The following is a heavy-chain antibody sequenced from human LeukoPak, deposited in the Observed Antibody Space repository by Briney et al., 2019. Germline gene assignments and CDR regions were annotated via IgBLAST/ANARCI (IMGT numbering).Heavy chain of an antibody. J-gene: IGHJ4*02. Sequence: GGSLRLSCAASGFTFDDYAMHWVRQAPGKGLEWGAGISWNSGSIGYADSVKGRFTISRDNAKNSLYLQMNSLRAEDTAVYYCARDARALADYWGLGTLVTVSS. CDR1: GFTFDDYA. CDR2: ISWNSGSI. CDR3: ARDARALADY. D-gene: IGHD1-26*01. V-gene: IGHV3-9*01.